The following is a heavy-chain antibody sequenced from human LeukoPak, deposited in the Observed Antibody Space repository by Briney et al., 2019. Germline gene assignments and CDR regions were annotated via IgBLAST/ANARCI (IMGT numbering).Heavy chain of an antibody. D-gene: IGHD3-10*01. CDR1: GGSITSYY. CDR2: IFYSGNT. J-gene: IGHJ4*02. CDR3: ARDPWSWFGELLYYFDY. V-gene: IGHV4-59*12. Sequence: PSETLSLTCTVSGGSITSYYWSWIRQPPGGGLEWIGFIFYSGNTNYNPSLKSRVTMSVDTSKNQFSLKLSSVTAADTAVYYCARDPWSWFGELLYYFDYWGQGTLVTVSS.